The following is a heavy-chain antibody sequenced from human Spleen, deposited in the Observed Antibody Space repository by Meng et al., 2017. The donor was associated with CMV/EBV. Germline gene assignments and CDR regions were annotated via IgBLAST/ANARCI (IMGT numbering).Heavy chain of an antibody. CDR2: INPSGGST. Sequence: ASVKVSCKASGYTFTSYYMHWVRQAPGQGLEWMGIINPSGGSTGYAQKFQGRVTMTRDTSTSTVYMELSSLRSEDTAVYYCARERSSIAARRRIDAFDIWGQGTMVTVSS. J-gene: IGHJ3*02. CDR1: GYTFTSYY. V-gene: IGHV1-46*01. D-gene: IGHD6-6*01. CDR3: ARERSSIAARRRIDAFDI.